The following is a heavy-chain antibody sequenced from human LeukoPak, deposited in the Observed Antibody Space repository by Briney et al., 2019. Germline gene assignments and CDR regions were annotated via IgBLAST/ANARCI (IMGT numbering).Heavy chain of an antibody. CDR3: ARAVAVAGPGGGYYFDY. V-gene: IGHV3-53*04. CDR1: GFTVSSNY. J-gene: IGHJ4*02. CDR2: IYSGGST. D-gene: IGHD6-19*01. Sequence: GGSLRLSCAASGFTVSSNYMSWVRQAPGKGLEWVSVIYSGGSTYYADSVKGRFTISRHNSKNTLYLQMNGLRAEDTAVYYCARAVAVAGPGGGYYFDYWGQGTLVTVSS.